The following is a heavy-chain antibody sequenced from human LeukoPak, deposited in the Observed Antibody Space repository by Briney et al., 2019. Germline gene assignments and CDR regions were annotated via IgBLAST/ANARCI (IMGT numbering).Heavy chain of an antibody. Sequence: PGGSLRLSCAASGFTFSSYWMSWVRQAPGKGLEWVANIKQGGSEKYYVDSVKGRFTISRDNAKNSLYLQMNSLRAEDTAVYYCARAGSYYDSSGFYYFDYWGQGTLVTVSP. CDR1: GFTFSSYW. D-gene: IGHD3-22*01. J-gene: IGHJ4*02. V-gene: IGHV3-7*01. CDR3: ARAGSYYDSSGFYYFDY. CDR2: IKQGGSEK.